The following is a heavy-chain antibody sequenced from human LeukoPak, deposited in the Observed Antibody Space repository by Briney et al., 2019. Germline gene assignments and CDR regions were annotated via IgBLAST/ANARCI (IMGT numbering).Heavy chain of an antibody. CDR2: INPNSGGT. CDR1: GYTFTGYY. D-gene: IGHD1-1*01. Sequence: ASVKVSCKASGYTFTGYYMHWVRQAPGQGLEWMGWINPNSGGTNYAQKFQGRVTMTRDTSISTAYMELSRLRSDDTAVYYCARDTWNDVARYYYGMDVWGQGTTVTVSS. J-gene: IGHJ6*02. V-gene: IGHV1-2*02. CDR3: ARDTWNDVARYYYGMDV.